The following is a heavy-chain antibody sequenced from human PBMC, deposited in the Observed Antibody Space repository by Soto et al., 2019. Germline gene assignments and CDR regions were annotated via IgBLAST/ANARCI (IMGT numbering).Heavy chain of an antibody. CDR1: GYTFTGYY. Sequence: GASVKVSCKASGYTFTGYYMHWVRQAPGQGLEWMGWINPNSGGTNYAQKFQGRVTMTRDTSISTAYMELSRLRSDDTAVYYCAREGQLVTIYYYYYGMDVWGQGTTVTSP. D-gene: IGHD6-6*01. CDR3: AREGQLVTIYYYYYGMDV. V-gene: IGHV1-2*02. J-gene: IGHJ6*02. CDR2: INPNSGGT.